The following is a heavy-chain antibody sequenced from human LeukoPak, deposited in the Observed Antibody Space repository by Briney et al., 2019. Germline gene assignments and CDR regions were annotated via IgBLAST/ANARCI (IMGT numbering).Heavy chain of an antibody. D-gene: IGHD6-6*01. CDR2: ISGSGGST. CDR1: GFTFSRYW. Sequence: GGSLRLSCEASGFTFSRYWMQWVRQAPGKGLEWVSAISGSGGSTYYADSVKGRFTISRDNSKNTLYLQMNSLRAEDTAVYYCAKDRPLVGPRYYFDYWGQGTLVTVSS. CDR3: AKDRPLVGPRYYFDY. V-gene: IGHV3-23*01. J-gene: IGHJ4*02.